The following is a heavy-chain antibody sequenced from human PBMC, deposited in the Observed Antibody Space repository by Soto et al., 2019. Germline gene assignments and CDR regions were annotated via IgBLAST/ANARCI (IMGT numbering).Heavy chain of an antibody. CDR1: EFTVTNNA. V-gene: IGHV3-53*01. Sequence: PAGCMRLAWAASEFTVTNNAMSCARQAPGKGLEWVSILYSGGNTYYADSVEGRFTILRDGSKNTLYLHMNSLRAEDTAGSYCVLRRVAYADFWGQGTRVTVSS. J-gene: IGHJ4*02. CDR3: VLRRVAYADF. CDR2: LYSGGNT. D-gene: IGHD2-2*01.